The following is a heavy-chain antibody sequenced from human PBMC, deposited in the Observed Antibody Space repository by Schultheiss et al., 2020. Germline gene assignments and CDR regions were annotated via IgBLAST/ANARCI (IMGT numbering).Heavy chain of an antibody. D-gene: IGHD5-12*01. V-gene: IGHV1-69*01. J-gene: IGHJ4*02. CDR3: ARESGYDVSYFDY. CDR2: IIPIFGTA. Sequence: GGSLRLSCKASGYTFTSYGISWVRQAPGQGLEWMGGIIPIFGTANYAQKFQGRVTITADESTSTAYMELSSLRSDDTAVYYCARESGYDVSYFDYWGQGTLVTVSS. CDR1: GYTFTSYG.